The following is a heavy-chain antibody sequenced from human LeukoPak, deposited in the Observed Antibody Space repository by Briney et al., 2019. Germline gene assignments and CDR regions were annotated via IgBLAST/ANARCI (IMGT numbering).Heavy chain of an antibody. Sequence: SETLSLTCTVSGGSISRYYWSWVRQPPGKGLEWIGYIYYNGRTNYNPSLKSRVTISGDTSKNQISLKVSSVTAADTAVYYCARGGFCSSTTCNRDYFFDYWGQGTLVTVSS. CDR2: IYYNGRT. V-gene: IGHV4-59*01. D-gene: IGHD2-2*01. J-gene: IGHJ4*02. CDR3: ARGGFCSSTTCNRDYFFDY. CDR1: GGSISRYY.